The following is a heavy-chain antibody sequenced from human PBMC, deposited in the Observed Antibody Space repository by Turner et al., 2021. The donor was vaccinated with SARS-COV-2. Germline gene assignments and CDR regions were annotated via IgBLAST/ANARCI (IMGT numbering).Heavy chain of an antibody. CDR2: IKQDGSEK. D-gene: IGHD1-26*01. CDR3: ARDMGATTGPFDY. V-gene: IGHV3-7*01. Sequence: EVQLVESGGGLVQPGGSLILSCAASGFTFSSYWRSWVRQAPGKGLEWVANIKQDGSEKYYVDSVKGRVTISRDNAKNSLYLQMNSLRAEDTAVYYCARDMGATTGPFDYWGQGTLVTVSS. J-gene: IGHJ4*02. CDR1: GFTFSSYW.